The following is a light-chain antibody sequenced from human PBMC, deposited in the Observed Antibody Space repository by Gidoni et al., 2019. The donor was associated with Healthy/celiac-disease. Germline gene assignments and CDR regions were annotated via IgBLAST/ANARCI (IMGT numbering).Light chain of an antibody. CDR2: DVN. V-gene: IGLV2-14*03. CDR1: SSDVGVYNY. Sequence: QSALTQPASVSGSPGQSLTISCTGTSSDVGVYNYVSWYQQHPGKAPKLMLYDVNNRPSGVSNRFSGSKSGNTASLTISGLQAEDEADYYCSSYTSSSTQVFGTGTKVTVL. CDR3: SSYTSSSTQV. J-gene: IGLJ1*01.